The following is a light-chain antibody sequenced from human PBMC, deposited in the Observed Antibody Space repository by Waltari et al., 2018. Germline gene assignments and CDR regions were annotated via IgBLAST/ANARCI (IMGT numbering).Light chain of an antibody. CDR3: CSYAGSRTWV. Sequence: QSALTQPASVSGSPGQSISLSCIGTSSDCGPFNLVSWYLQYPGTAPKLLIYDVSQRPSGVSNRFSGSKSGNTASLTISGLQAEDEAIYYCCSYAGSRTWVFGGGAKLTVL. J-gene: IGLJ3*02. CDR1: SSDCGPFNL. V-gene: IGLV2-23*02. CDR2: DVS.